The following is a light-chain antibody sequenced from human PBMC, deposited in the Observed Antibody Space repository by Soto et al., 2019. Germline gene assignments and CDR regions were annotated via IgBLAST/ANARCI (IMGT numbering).Light chain of an antibody. CDR1: QSISSW. J-gene: IGKJ1*01. CDR2: KAS. CDR3: QQYRDNWT. V-gene: IGKV1-5*03. Sequence: DIQMTQSPSTLSASVGDRVTITCRASQSISSWLAWYQQKPGTAPKLLIYKASTLQSGVPSRFSGSGSGKEFTLTISSLQPDDSATYYCQQYRDNWTFGQGTKVEIK.